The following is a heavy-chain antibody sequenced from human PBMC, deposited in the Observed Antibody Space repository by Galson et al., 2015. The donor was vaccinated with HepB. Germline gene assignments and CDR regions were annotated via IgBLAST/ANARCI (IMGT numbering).Heavy chain of an antibody. J-gene: IGHJ4*02. CDR3: ARDQYIVATTNPGIALDY. D-gene: IGHD5-12*01. CDR2: IWYDGGNK. CDR1: GFTFSSYG. V-gene: IGHV3-33*08. Sequence: SLRLSCAASGFTFSSYGMHWVRQAPGKGLEWVAVIWYDGGNKYYADSVKGRFTISRDNSKNTLYLQMNSLRAEDTAVYYCARDQYIVATTNPGIALDYWGQGTLVTVSS.